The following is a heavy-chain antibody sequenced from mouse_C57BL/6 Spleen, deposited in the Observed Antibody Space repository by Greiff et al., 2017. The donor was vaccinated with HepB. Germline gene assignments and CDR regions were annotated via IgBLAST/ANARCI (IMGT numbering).Heavy chain of an antibody. D-gene: IGHD2-3*01. J-gene: IGHJ4*01. CDR3: ARGYDGYLYYAMDY. CDR1: GYTFTDYN. V-gene: IGHV1-18*01. CDR2: INPNNGGT. Sequence: VQLQQSGPELVKPGASVKIPCKASGYTFTDYNMDWVKQSHGKSLEWIGDINPNNGGTIYNQKFKGKATLTVDKSSSTAYMELRSLTSEDTAVYYCARGYDGYLYYAMDYWGQGTSVTVSS.